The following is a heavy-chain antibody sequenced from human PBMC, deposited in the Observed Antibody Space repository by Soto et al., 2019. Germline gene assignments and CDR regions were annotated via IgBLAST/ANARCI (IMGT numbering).Heavy chain of an antibody. CDR3: ARDQYGGNSGGIDY. CDR2: IYYSGST. J-gene: IGHJ4*02. CDR1: GGSISIGGYY. V-gene: IGHV4-31*03. D-gene: IGHD2-21*02. Sequence: PSETLSLTCTVPGGSISIGGYYWSCIRQHPGKGLEWIGYIYYSGSTYYNPSLKSRVTISVDTSKNQFSLKLSSVTAADTAVYYCARDQYGGNSGGIDYWGQGTLVSVSS.